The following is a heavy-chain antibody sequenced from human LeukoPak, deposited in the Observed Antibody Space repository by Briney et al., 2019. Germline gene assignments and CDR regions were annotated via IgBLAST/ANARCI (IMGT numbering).Heavy chain of an antibody. CDR2: INPSGGST. J-gene: IGHJ4*02. Sequence: ASVKVSCKASGYTFTSYGISWVRQAPGQGLEWMGIINPSGGSTSYAQKFQGRVTMTRDTSTSTVYMELSSLRSEDTAVYYCARDSGIGGITMIVQGDYFDYWGQGTLVTVSS. D-gene: IGHD3-22*01. CDR1: GYTFTSYG. V-gene: IGHV1-46*01. CDR3: ARDSGIGGITMIVQGDYFDY.